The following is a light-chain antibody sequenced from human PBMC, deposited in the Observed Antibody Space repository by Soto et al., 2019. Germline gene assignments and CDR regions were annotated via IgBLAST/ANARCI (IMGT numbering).Light chain of an antibody. Sequence: AIQMTQFPSSLSASVGDRVTITCRASQGITNDLGWYQQKPGKAPKVLIYGASGLQRGVPSRFSGSGSGTDFTLTISSLQPEDFATYYCLQDYGYPWTFGQGTKVEIK. CDR1: QGITND. CDR2: GAS. V-gene: IGKV1-6*01. CDR3: LQDYGYPWT. J-gene: IGKJ1*01.